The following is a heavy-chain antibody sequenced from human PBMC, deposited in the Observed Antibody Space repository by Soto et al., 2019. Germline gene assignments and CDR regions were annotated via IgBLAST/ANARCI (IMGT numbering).Heavy chain of an antibody. CDR2: ISGDGTTI. Sequence: DVQLVESGGDSVQPGGSLRLSCAASGFPFSSYWTHWVRHTPGKGLEWVSRISGDGTTIYYADSVTGRFTVSRDNAKNTLSLQMSGLGAEDTAVYYCAREYYGLLTGYYNDHWGQGTLVSVSS. D-gene: IGHD3-9*01. CDR1: GFPFSSYW. J-gene: IGHJ4*02. CDR3: AREYYGLLTGYYNDH. V-gene: IGHV3-74*01.